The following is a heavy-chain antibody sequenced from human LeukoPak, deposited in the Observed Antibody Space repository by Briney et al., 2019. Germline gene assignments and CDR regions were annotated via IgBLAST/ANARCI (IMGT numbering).Heavy chain of an antibody. Sequence: SETLSLTGAVYGGSFSGYYWSWIRQPPGKGLEWIGEINHSGSTNYNPSLKSRVTISVDTSKNQFSLKLSSVTAADTAVYYCAALRYLDYWGQGTLVTVSS. CDR3: AALRYLDY. CDR2: INHSGST. V-gene: IGHV4-34*01. D-gene: IGHD3-9*01. CDR1: GGSFSGYY. J-gene: IGHJ4*02.